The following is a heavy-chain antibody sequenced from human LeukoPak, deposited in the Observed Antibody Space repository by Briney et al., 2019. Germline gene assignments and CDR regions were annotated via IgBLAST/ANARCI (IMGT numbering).Heavy chain of an antibody. CDR2: IYTSGST. Sequence: SETLSLTCTVSGGSISSGSYYWSWIRQPAGKGLEWIGRIYTSGSTNYNPSLKSRVTISVDTSKNQFSLKLSSVTAADTAVYYCARARGWFGEFADYWGQGTLVTVSS. CDR3: ARARGWFGEFADY. J-gene: IGHJ4*02. D-gene: IGHD3-10*01. CDR1: GGSISSGSYY. V-gene: IGHV4-61*02.